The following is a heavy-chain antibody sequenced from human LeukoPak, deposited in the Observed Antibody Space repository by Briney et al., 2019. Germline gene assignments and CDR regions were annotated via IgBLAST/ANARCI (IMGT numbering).Heavy chain of an antibody. CDR3: ARGTGSYYVRGLDY. V-gene: IGHV4-39*07. D-gene: IGHD1-26*01. Sequence: PSETLSLTCTVSGVSISSSNSYWGWIRQPPGKGLEWIGSIYYSGSTYYNPSLKSRVTISVDTSKNQFSLKLSSVTAADTAVYYCARGTGSYYVRGLDYWGQGTLVTVSS. J-gene: IGHJ4*02. CDR2: IYYSGST. CDR1: GVSISSSNSY.